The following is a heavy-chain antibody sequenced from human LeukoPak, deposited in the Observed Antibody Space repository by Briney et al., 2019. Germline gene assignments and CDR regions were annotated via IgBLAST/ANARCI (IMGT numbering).Heavy chain of an antibody. Sequence: GGSLRLSCAISGFTFSACELTWVRQAPGKGLEWVSYISRSGSTRYYADSVKGRFTISRDNAKNSLYLQMNSLRAEDTAVYYRARVATMVRVPLDALDIWGQGTMVSVSS. CDR1: GFTFSACE. J-gene: IGHJ3*02. D-gene: IGHD3-10*01. V-gene: IGHV3-48*03. CDR2: ISRSGSTR. CDR3: ARVATMVRVPLDALDI.